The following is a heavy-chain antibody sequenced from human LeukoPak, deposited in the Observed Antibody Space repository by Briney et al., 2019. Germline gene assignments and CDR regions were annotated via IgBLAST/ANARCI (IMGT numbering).Heavy chain of an antibody. CDR2: INHSGST. J-gene: IGHJ4*02. D-gene: IGHD5-24*01. Sequence: PSETLSLTCAVYGGSFSGYYWSWIRQPPGKGLEWIGEINHSGSTNYNPSLKSRVTISVDTSKNQFSLKLSSVTAADTAVYYCARGHPAGQRSFDYWGQGTLVTVSS. V-gene: IGHV4-34*01. CDR1: GGSFSGYY. CDR3: ARGHPAGQRSFDY.